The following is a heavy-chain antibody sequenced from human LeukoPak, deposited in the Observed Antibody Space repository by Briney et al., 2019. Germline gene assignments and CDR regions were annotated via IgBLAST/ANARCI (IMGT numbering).Heavy chain of an antibody. CDR1: GGSISSYY. J-gene: IGHJ4*02. D-gene: IGHD6-13*01. Sequence: SETLSLTCTVSGGSISSYYWSWIRQPPGKGLEWIGEINHSGSTNYNPSLKSRVTISVDTSKNQFSLKLSSVTAADTAVYYCASSIKAAVLDYWGQGTLVTVSS. V-gene: IGHV4-34*01. CDR3: ASSIKAAVLDY. CDR2: INHSGST.